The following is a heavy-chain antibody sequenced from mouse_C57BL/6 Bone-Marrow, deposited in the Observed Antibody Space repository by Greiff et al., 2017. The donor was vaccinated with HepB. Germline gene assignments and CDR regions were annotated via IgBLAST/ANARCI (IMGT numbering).Heavy chain of an antibody. D-gene: IGHD1-1*01. V-gene: IGHV2-2*01. CDR3: ASYYYGSKDAMDY. CDR2: IWSGGST. J-gene: IGHJ4*01. Sequence: VQLKESGPGLVQPSQSLSITCTVSGFSLTSYGVHWVRQSPGKGLEWLGVIWSGGSTDYNAAFISRLSISKDNSKSQVFFKMNSLQADDTAIYYCASYYYGSKDAMDYWGQGTSVTVSS. CDR1: GFSLTSYG.